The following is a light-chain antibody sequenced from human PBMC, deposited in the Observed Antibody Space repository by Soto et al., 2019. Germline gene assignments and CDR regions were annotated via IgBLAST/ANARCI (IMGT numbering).Light chain of an antibody. CDR3: CSYTGSYTDWV. CDR2: DVT. Sequence: QSVLTQPRSVSGSPGQSVTIYCTGTSSDVGSYNYVSWYQQHPGKAPKLMIYDVTERPSGVPDRFSGSKSGNTASLTISGLQAEDEADYYCCSYTGSYTDWVFGGGTKLTVL. J-gene: IGLJ3*02. CDR1: SSDVGSYNY. V-gene: IGLV2-11*01.